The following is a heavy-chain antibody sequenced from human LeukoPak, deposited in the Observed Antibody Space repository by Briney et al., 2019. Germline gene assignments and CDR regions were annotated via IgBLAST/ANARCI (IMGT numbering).Heavy chain of an antibody. Sequence: GGSLRLSCAASGFTVSSNYMSWVRQAPGKGLEWVSVIYSGDSTYYADSVKGRFTISRDNSKNTLYLQMNSLRAEDTAVYYCARAMSYYYMDVWGKGTTVTVSS. V-gene: IGHV3-53*01. CDR1: GFTVSSNY. D-gene: IGHD3-10*02. CDR2: IYSGDST. J-gene: IGHJ6*03. CDR3: ARAMSYYYMDV.